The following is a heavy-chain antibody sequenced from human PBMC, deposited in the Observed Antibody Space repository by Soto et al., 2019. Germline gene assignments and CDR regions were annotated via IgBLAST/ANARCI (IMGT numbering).Heavy chain of an antibody. V-gene: IGHV1-46*01. CDR1: GYTFTSYY. Sequence: GASVKVSCKASGYTFTSYYMHWVRQAPGQGLEWMGIINPSGGNTNYPQSLQGRLTMTTDTSTTTAYMELRNLRSDDTAVYYCARDPYHVLMVNAPNLYGMDVWGQGTTVTVSS. D-gene: IGHD2-8*01. CDR3: ARDPYHVLMVNAPNLYGMDV. CDR2: INPSGGNT. J-gene: IGHJ6*02.